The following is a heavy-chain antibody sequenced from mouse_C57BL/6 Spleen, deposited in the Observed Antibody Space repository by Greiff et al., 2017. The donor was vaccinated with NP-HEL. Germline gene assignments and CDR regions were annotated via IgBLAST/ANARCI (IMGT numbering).Heavy chain of an antibody. Sequence: EVQGVESGEGLVKPGGSLKLSCAASGFTFSSYAMSWVRQTPEKRLEWVAYISSGGDYIYYADTVKGRFTISRDNARNTLYLQMSSLKSEDTAMYYCTRDYYDYDEDYAMDYWGQGTSVTVSS. J-gene: IGHJ4*01. D-gene: IGHD2-4*01. V-gene: IGHV5-9-1*02. CDR3: TRDYYDYDEDYAMDY. CDR2: ISSGGDYI. CDR1: GFTFSSYA.